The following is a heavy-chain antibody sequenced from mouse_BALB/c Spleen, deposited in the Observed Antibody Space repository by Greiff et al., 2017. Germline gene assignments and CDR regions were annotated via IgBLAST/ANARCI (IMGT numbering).Heavy chain of an antibody. J-gene: IGHJ3*01. CDR3: ARHDGSACFAY. V-gene: IGHV5-9-3*01. CDR2: ISSGGSYT. Sequence: EVKLVESGGGLVKPGGSLKLSCAASGFTFSSYAMSWVRQTPEKRLEWVATISSGGSYTYYPDSVKGRFTISRDNAKNTLYLQMSSLRSEDTAMYYCARHDGSACFAYWGQGTLVTVSA. CDR1: GFTFSSYA. D-gene: IGHD2-3*01.